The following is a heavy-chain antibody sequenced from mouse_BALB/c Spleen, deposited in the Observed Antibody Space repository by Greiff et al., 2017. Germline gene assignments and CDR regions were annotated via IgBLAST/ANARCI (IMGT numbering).Heavy chain of an antibody. CDR1: GFTFSSFG. V-gene: IGHV5-17*02. CDR3: ARGGRGYYFDY. CDR2: ISSGSSTI. Sequence: EVQLVESGGGLVQPGGSRKLSCAASGFTFSSFGMHWVRQAPEKGLEWVAYISSGSSTIYYADTVKGRFTISRDNPKNTLFLQMTSLRSEDTAMYYCARGGRGYYFDYWGQGTTLTVSS. J-gene: IGHJ2*01.